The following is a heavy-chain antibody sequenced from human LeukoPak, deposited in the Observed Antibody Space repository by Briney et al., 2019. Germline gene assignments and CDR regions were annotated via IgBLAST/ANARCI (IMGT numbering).Heavy chain of an antibody. CDR3: AAYCSSTSGRRSSYYFDY. D-gene: IGHD2-2*01. Sequence: GGSLRLSCAASGFTFSRYSMNWVRQPPGKGLEWVSSISSSSSYIYYAASMKGRFTISRDNAKISLYLQMNSLRAEDTAVYYCAAYCSSTSGRRSSYYFDYWGQGTLVTVSS. V-gene: IGHV3-21*01. J-gene: IGHJ4*02. CDR1: GFTFSRYS. CDR2: ISSSSSYI.